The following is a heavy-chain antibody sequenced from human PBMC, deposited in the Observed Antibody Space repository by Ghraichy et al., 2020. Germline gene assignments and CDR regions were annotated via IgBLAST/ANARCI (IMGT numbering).Heavy chain of an antibody. CDR2: ISGTGGST. V-gene: IGHV3-23*01. D-gene: IGHD3-22*01. Sequence: GGSLRLSCAASGFTFSSYAMSWVRQAPGKGLEWVSAISGTGGSTYYADSVKDRFTISRDNSKNTLYLQMNSLRAEDTAVYYCAKCVGYYDSSGYYIPPAGWFDPWGQGTLVTVSS. CDR1: GFTFSSYA. J-gene: IGHJ5*02. CDR3: AKCVGYYDSSGYYIPPAGWFDP.